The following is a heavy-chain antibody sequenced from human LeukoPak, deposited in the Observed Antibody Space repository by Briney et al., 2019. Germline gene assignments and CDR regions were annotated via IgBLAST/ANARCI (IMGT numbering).Heavy chain of an antibody. CDR3: AKPSWTTERALYYFDY. V-gene: IGHV3-23*01. D-gene: IGHD4-11*01. CDR2: ISGSGGST. J-gene: IGHJ4*02. CDR1: GFTFSSYA. Sequence: GGSLRLSCAASGFTFSSYAMSWVRQAPGKGLEWVSAISGSGGSTYYADSVKGRFTISRDNSKNTLYLQMNSLRAEDTAVYYCAKPSWTTERALYYFDYWGQGTLVTVSS.